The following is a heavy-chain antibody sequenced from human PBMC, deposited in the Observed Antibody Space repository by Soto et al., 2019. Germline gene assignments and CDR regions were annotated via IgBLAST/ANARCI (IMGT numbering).Heavy chain of an antibody. CDR2: ISGSGDST. CDR3: AKGRVIPTADFDN. J-gene: IGHJ4*02. Sequence: EVQLLESGGDLVQPGGSLRLSCAASGFTFSTYVLNWVRHAPGKGLEWVSAISGSGDSTYYADSVKGRFTISRDNSKNTLYLQMKSMRAEDTAIYYCAKGRVIPTADFDNWGQGTQVTVSS. CDR1: GFTFSTYV. V-gene: IGHV3-23*01. D-gene: IGHD2-2*01.